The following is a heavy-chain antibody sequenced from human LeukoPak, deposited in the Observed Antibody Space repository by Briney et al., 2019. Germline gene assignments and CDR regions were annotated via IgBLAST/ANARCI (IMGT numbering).Heavy chain of an antibody. CDR2: ITDDGDDK. Sequence: GGSLRLSCAASGFTFSSYAMSWVRQAPGKGLGWVSIITDDGDDKRYTDSVKGRFTISRDNSKNALYLQMNSLRAEDTAVYYCAKGVGPRAPNGRVFEFWGQGTLVTVSS. CDR1: GFTFSSYA. D-gene: IGHD1-14*01. V-gene: IGHV3-23*01. CDR3: AKGVGPRAPNGRVFEF. J-gene: IGHJ4*02.